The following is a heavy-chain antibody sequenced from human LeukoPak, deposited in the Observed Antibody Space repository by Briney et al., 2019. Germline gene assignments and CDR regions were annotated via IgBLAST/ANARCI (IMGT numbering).Heavy chain of an antibody. D-gene: IGHD3-22*01. CDR2: IYWDDDK. CDR3: AHRRQYYDSSGYYPVFDY. CDR1: GFSLSTSGVG. Sequence: SGPTLVKPTQTLTLTCTFSGFSLSTSGVGVGWIRQSPGKALEWLALIYWDDDKRYSPSLKSRLTITKDTSKNQVVLTMTNMDPVDTATYYCAHRRQYYDSSGYYPVFDYWGQGTLVTVSS. V-gene: IGHV2-5*02. J-gene: IGHJ4*02.